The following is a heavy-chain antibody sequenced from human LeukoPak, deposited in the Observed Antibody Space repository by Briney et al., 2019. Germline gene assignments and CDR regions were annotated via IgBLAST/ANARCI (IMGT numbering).Heavy chain of an antibody. CDR1: GFTFSSYW. CDR3: ASVIAVADPFDY. J-gene: IGHJ4*02. V-gene: IGHV3-7*01. Sequence: GGSLRLSCAASGFTFSSYWMSWVRQAPGKGREWVANIKQDGREKYYVDSVKGRFTISRDNAKNSLYLQMNSLRAEDTAVYYCASVIAVADPFDYWGQGTLVTVSS. D-gene: IGHD6-19*01. CDR2: IKQDGREK.